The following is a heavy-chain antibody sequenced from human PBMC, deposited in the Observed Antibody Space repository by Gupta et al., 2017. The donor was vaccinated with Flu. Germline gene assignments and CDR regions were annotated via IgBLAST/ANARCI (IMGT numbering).Heavy chain of an antibody. D-gene: IGHD3-10*01. V-gene: IGHV4-59*01. CDR2: IYYSGST. CDR1: GGSISSYY. Sequence: QVQLQESGPGLVKPSETLSLTYTVSGGSISSYYWGWIRQPPGKGLEWIGYIYYSGSTNYNPSLKSRVTMSVDTSKNQFSLKLSSVTAADTAVYYCARVSDYYGSGSYDYWGQGTLVTVSS. J-gene: IGHJ4*02. CDR3: ARVSDYYGSGSYDY.